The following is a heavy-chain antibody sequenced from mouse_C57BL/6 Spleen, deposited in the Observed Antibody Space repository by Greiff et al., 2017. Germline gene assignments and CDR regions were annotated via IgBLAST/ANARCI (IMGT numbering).Heavy chain of an antibody. Sequence: QVQLQQPGAELVKPGASVKLSCKASGYTFTSYWMHWVKQRPGQGLEWIGMIHPNSGSTNYNEKFKSKATLTVDKSSSTAYMQLSSLTSEDSAVYYCARRGYDYESYAMDYWGQGTSVTVSS. J-gene: IGHJ4*01. CDR1: GYTFTSYW. CDR2: IHPNSGST. CDR3: ARRGYDYESYAMDY. V-gene: IGHV1-64*01. D-gene: IGHD2-4*01.